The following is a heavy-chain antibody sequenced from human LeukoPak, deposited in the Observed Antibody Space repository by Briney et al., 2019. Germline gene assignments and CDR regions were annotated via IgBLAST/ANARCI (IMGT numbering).Heavy chain of an antibody. D-gene: IGHD6-13*01. CDR1: GYTFTGYY. J-gene: IGHJ4*02. CDR2: INPNSGGT. V-gene: IGHV1-2*02. CDR3: ARAGSSSRWVNDY. Sequence: ASAKVSCKASGYTFTGYYMHWVRQAPGQGLEWMGWINPNSGGTNYAQKFQGRVTMTRDTSISTAYMELSRLTSDDTAVYYCARAGSSSRWVNDYWGQGTLVTVSS.